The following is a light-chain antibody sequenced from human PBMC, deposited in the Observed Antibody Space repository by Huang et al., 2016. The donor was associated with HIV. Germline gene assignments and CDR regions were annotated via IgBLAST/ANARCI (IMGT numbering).Light chain of an antibody. V-gene: IGKV1-8*01. Sequence: AIRMTQSPSSLSASTGDRVTITCRASHDISSSLAWYQQKPGEAPKLLMYAASTLQGGVPSRFSGSGSVTDFTLTIRCLQSEDFATYYCQQYYRPLLTFGGGTRV. CDR3: QQYYRPLLT. CDR1: HDISSS. J-gene: IGKJ4*01. CDR2: AAS.